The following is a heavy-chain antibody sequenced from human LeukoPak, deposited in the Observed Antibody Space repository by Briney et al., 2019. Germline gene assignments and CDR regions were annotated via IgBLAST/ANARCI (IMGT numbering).Heavy chain of an antibody. CDR3: ARHKGPVRIAAVFDY. D-gene: IGHD6-13*01. CDR2: IYYSGST. CDR1: GGSISSSSYY. V-gene: IGHV4-39*01. Sequence: PSETLSLTCTVSGGSISSSSYYWGWIRQPPGKGLEWIGSIYYSGSTYYNPSLKSRVTISVDTSKNQFSLKLSSVTAADTAVYYCARHKGPVRIAAVFDYWGQGTLVTVSS. J-gene: IGHJ4*02.